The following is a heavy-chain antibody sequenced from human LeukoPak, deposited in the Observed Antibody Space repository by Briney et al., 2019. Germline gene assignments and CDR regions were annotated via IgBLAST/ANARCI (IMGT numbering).Heavy chain of an antibody. CDR2: IIHDGSVK. CDR3: ARIRGDGSTFDY. D-gene: IGHD5-24*01. Sequence: PGGSLRLSCVVSGFTLSRHWMSWVRQAPGKGLEWVANIIHDGSVKKYADSVKGRFTISRDNTKNSQFLQMSSLRAEDTAVCFCARIRGDGSTFDYWGQGTLVTVSS. V-gene: IGHV3-7*02. CDR1: GFTLSRHW. J-gene: IGHJ4*02.